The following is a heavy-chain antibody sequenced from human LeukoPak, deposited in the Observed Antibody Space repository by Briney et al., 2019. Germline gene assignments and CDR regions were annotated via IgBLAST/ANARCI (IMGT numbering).Heavy chain of an antibody. CDR1: GGSITSDY. V-gene: IGHV4-4*07. Sequence: PSETLSLTCTVSGGSITSDYWSWIRQPAGKGLEWIGRIFTGGSTSYNPSLKSRVTMSLDTSKNQFSLKLSTVTAADTAVYFCSRGGANDLWGQGNLVTVSS. CDR2: IFTGGST. J-gene: IGHJ5*02. D-gene: IGHD4/OR15-4a*01. CDR3: SRGGANDL.